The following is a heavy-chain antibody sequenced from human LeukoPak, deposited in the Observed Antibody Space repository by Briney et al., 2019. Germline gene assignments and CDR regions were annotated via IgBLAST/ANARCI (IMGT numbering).Heavy chain of an antibody. D-gene: IGHD3-3*01. J-gene: IGHJ4*02. CDR2: ITGAGGTT. Sequence: TGGSLRLSCAASGFTFSSYVMSWVRQSPGKGLEWVSAITGAGGTTYDADSVKGRFTISRDNSKNTLYLQMNSLRAEDTAVYYCAKVPRYYDFPVYWGQGTLVTVSS. CDR3: AKVPRYYDFPVY. V-gene: IGHV3-23*01. CDR1: GFTFSSYV.